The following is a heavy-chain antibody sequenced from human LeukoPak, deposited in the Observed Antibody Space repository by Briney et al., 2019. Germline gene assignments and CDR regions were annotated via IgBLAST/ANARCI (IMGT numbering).Heavy chain of an antibody. D-gene: IGHD6-13*01. V-gene: IGHV1-8*01. CDR3: ARGPRDSSSWYAIWYERILHYYMDV. J-gene: IGHJ6*03. Sequence: SVNVSCKASGYTFTRYDINWLRQATGQGLEWMGWMNPNSGNTGYVQKFQGRVTMTRNTSISTAYMELSSLRSEDTAVYYCARGPRDSSSWYAIWYERILHYYMDVWGKGTTVTVSS. CDR2: MNPNSGNT. CDR1: GYTFTRYD.